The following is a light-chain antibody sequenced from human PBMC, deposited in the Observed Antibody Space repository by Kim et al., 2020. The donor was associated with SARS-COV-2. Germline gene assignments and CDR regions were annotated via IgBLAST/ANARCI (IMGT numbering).Light chain of an antibody. J-gene: IGKJ5*01. CDR1: QSITSN. CDR2: DAS. CDR3: QQYNNWPPAIT. Sequence: EVVLTQSPATLSVSPGERATLSCRASQSITSNLAWYQQKLGQAPRLLIYDASTRATGIPARFSGSGSGTEFTLTISSLQSEDFAVYYCQQYNNWPPAITFGQGTRLEIK. V-gene: IGKV3-15*01.